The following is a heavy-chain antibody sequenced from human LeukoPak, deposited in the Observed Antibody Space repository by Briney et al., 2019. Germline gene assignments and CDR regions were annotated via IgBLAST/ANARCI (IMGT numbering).Heavy chain of an antibody. D-gene: IGHD2-2*01. V-gene: IGHV1-69*13. CDR3: ASAAIDREYFEE. CDR1: GGTFISYT. Sequence: SVKVSCKASGGTFISYTINWVRQAPGQGLEWMGGIIPIFGTPKYAQKFQGRVTITADESTSTAYMELRRQRSEDSAVEYCASAAIDREYFEEWGQGTLVSLSS. J-gene: IGHJ1*01. CDR2: IIPIFGTP.